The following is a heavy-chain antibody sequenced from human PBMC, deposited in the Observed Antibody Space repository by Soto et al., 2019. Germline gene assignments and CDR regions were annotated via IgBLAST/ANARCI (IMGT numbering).Heavy chain of an antibody. CDR3: ARDFRSSCTGSSCLHFDY. J-gene: IGHJ4*02. Sequence: APVEFSCQASGYTFTSYGFSWVRQAPGQGLEWVGWINAYSGDTNSAKTLQGKVTLTTDTSTGTAYMDLTSLRSDDTAVYYCARDFRSSCTGSSCLHFDYWGQGTQVTVSS. CDR2: INAYSGDT. D-gene: IGHD2-15*01. V-gene: IGHV1-18*01. CDR1: GYTFTSYG.